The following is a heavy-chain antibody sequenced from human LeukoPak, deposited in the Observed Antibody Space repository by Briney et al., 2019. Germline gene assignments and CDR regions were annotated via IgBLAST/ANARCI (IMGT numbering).Heavy chain of an antibody. Sequence: TASETLSLTCAVYGGSFSGYYWSWIRQPPGKGLEWIGEINHSGSTNYNPSLKSRVTISVDTSKNQFSLKLSSVTAADTAVYYCARTDSSGWYFGTFDPWGQGTLVTVSS. D-gene: IGHD6-19*01. CDR1: GGSFSGYY. V-gene: IGHV4-34*01. J-gene: IGHJ5*02. CDR2: INHSGST. CDR3: ARTDSSGWYFGTFDP.